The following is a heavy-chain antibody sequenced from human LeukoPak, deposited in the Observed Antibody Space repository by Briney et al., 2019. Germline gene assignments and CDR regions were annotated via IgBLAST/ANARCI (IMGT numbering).Heavy chain of an antibody. CDR2: ISGSGTNT. D-gene: IGHD6-13*01. V-gene: IGHV3-23*01. Sequence: PGGSLRLSCAASGFTFSSYAMTWVRQALGKGLEWVSVISGSGTNTDYADSVKGRFTISRDNSKNTLYLQMNSLRAEDTAVYYCAKSFGPVIAAAGTGADWGQGTLVTVSS. CDR3: AKSFGPVIAAAGTGAD. CDR1: GFTFSSYA. J-gene: IGHJ4*02.